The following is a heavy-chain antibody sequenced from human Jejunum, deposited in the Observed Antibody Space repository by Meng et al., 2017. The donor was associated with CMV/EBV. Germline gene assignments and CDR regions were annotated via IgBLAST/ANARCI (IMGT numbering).Heavy chain of an antibody. J-gene: IGHJ3*02. V-gene: IGHV3-7*01. CDR1: GFTFSTEW. Sequence: SCAVSGFTFSTEWMCWVRQAPGRGLEWVANIKPDGREKNYLDSVKGRLTISRDNAKSSLYLQMNSLRAEDTAVYYCAITLNDVSDIWGQGTKVTVSS. D-gene: IGHD1-14*01. CDR2: IKPDGREK. CDR3: AITLNDVSDI.